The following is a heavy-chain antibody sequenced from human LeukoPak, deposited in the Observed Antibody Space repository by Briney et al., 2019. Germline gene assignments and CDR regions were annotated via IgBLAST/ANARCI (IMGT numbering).Heavy chain of an antibody. CDR1: GFSFGDYG. J-gene: IGHJ4*02. CDR2: IRTKAYGGTT. CDR3: TRVGWLVALFFDY. V-gene: IGHV3-49*03. Sequence: GGSLRLSCTASGFSFGDYGMSWFRHAPGKGLEWLSFIRTKAYGGTTEYAASVKGRFSISRDDSKSIVYLQMNSLQTEDTAIYYCTRVGWLVALFFDYWGQGTLVTVSS. D-gene: IGHD6-19*01.